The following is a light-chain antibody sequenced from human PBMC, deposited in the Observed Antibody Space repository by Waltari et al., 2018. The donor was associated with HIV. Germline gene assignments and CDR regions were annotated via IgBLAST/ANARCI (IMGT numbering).Light chain of an antibody. CDR3: CSYAGGSAFYV. J-gene: IGLJ1*01. V-gene: IGLV2-23*02. Sequence: QSALTQPASVSGPPGQSLPLSCTGTRSDFGTYDLVPLYQHLPGKALKLMIYEVSKRPSGVSNRFSGSKSGNTASLTISGLQAEDEGDYYCCSYAGGSAFYVFGTGTKVTVL. CDR1: RSDFGTYDL. CDR2: EVS.